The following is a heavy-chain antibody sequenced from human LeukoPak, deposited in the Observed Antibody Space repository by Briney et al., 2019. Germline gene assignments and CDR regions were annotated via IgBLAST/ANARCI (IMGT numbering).Heavy chain of an antibody. CDR3: AKGLTGYSNYGMDV. Sequence: GSLRLSCAASGFTFSSYAMNWVRQAPGKGLEWVSAISGTGSRTYYADSVKGRFTISRDNSKNTLYLQMKSLRVEHTARYYCAKGLTGYSNYGMDVWGQGTTVTVSS. CDR2: ISGTGSRT. D-gene: IGHD3-9*01. CDR1: GFTFSSYA. V-gene: IGHV3-23*01. J-gene: IGHJ6*02.